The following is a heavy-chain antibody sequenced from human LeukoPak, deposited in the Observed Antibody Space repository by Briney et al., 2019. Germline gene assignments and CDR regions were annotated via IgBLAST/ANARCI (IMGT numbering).Heavy chain of an antibody. V-gene: IGHV1-69*05. D-gene: IGHD3-10*01. CDR3: ARVEYYYGSGSGYHYYYYMDV. CDR2: IIPIFGTA. Sequence: SVTVSCKASGGTFSSYAISWVRQAPGQGLEWMGGIIPIFGTANYAQKFQGRVTITTDESTSTAYMELSSLRSEDTVVYYCARVEYYYGSGSGYHYYYYMDVWGKGTTVTVYS. CDR1: GGTFSSYA. J-gene: IGHJ6*03.